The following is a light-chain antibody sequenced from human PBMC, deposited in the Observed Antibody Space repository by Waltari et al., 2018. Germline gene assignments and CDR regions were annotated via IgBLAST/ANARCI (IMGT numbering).Light chain of an antibody. CDR1: QSISTY. CDR3: GGGSDWPLA. CDR2: DAA. Sequence: EIVLTQSPATLSLSPGERATLPCRASQSISTYLAWYQQRPGQAPRLLIYDAANRASGIPARFSGSGSGTDFTLTISSLGAEGVGGCGGGGGSDWPLAFGGGTKVEI. V-gene: IGKV3-11*01. J-gene: IGKJ4*01.